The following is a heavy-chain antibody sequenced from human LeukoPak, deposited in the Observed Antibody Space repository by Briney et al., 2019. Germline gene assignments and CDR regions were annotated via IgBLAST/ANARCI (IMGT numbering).Heavy chain of an antibody. J-gene: IGHJ3*02. CDR1: GLSLSTSGVG. D-gene: IGHD2-8*01. CDR3: AHRRQGMAAFDI. Sequence: SGPTLVNPTQTLTLTCNFSGLSLSTSGVGVGWIRQPPGKALEWLALIYWNDDKRHSPSLRSRLTITKDTSKNQVVLTMTNMYPVDTASYYCAHRRQGMAAFDIWGQGTMVTVSS. V-gene: IGHV2-5*01. CDR2: IYWNDDK.